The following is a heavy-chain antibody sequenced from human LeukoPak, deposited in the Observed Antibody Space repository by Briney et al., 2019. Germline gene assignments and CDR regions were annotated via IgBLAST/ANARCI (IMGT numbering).Heavy chain of an antibody. V-gene: IGHV4-39*07. J-gene: IGHJ6*03. CDR2: FYYSGSS. CDR3: ARTTEGGYTYDYFYYYYMDV. D-gene: IGHD5-18*01. CDR1: GVSISSSRYY. Sequence: SETLSLTCTVSGVSISSSRYYWGWIRQPPGMGLEWIGSFYYSGSSYYNPSLRNRVTISVDTSKNHFSLKLSSVTAADTAVYYCARTTEGGYTYDYFYYYYMDVWGKGTTVTVSS.